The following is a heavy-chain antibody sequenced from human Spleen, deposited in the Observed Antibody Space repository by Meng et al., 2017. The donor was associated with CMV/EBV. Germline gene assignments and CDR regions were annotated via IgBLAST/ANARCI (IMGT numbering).Heavy chain of an antibody. V-gene: IGHV3-23*01. CDR2: ISGSGGST. CDR1: GFTFSSYA. Sequence: GESLKISCAASGFTFSSYATSWVRQAPGKGLEWVSAISGSGGSTYYADSVKGRFTISRDNSKNTLYLQMNSLRAVDTAVYYCARYFGSQHFDSWGQGTLVTVSS. J-gene: IGHJ4*02. CDR3: ARYFGSQHFDS. D-gene: IGHD3-9*01.